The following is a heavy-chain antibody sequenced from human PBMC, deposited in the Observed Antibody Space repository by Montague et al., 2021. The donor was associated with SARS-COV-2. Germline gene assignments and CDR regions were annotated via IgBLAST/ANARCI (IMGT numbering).Heavy chain of an antibody. CDR1: GGSISNYY. CDR3: ARVQRGYYYGLGVSAHFDY. V-gene: IGHV4-59*01. CDR2: IYYSGST. Sequence: SETLSLTCTVSGGSISNYYWSWIRQPPGKGLEWIGYIYYSGSTNYNPSLKSRVTISVDTSKSQFSLKLSSVTAADTAVYYCARVQRGYYYGLGVSAHFDYWGQGTLVTVSP. D-gene: IGHD3-10*01. J-gene: IGHJ4*02.